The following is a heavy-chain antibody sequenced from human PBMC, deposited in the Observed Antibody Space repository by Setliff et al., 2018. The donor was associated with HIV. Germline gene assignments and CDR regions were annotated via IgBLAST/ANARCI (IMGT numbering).Heavy chain of an antibody. V-gene: IGHV4-34*01. D-gene: IGHD1-26*01. CDR3: ARSSGSYWMNAFDI. CDR2: INHSGST. Sequence: SETLSLTCTVYGGSFSGYYWIWIRQPPGKGLEWIGEINHSGSTNYNPSLRSRVTISLDRSKNQFSLNLDSVTAADTAVYYCARSSGSYWMNAFDIWGQGTLVTVSS. CDR1: GGSFSGYY. J-gene: IGHJ4*02.